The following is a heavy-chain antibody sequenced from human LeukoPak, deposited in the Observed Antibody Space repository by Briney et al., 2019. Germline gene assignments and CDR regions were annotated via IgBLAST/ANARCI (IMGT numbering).Heavy chain of an antibody. J-gene: IGHJ6*02. CDR3: ARDLPTTSKGMDA. V-gene: IGHV4-31*03. CDR2: IYYSGST. D-gene: IGHD4-17*01. Sequence: SETLSLTCTVSGGSISSGGYYWSWIRQHPGKGLEWIGYIYYSGSTYYNPSLKSRVTISVDTSKNQFSLKLSSVTAADTAVYYCARDLPTTSKGMDAWGQGTTVTVSS. CDR1: GGSISSGGYY.